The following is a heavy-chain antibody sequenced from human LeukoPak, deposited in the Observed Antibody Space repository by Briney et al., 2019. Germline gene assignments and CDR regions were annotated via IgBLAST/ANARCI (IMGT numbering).Heavy chain of an antibody. D-gene: IGHD3-22*01. CDR1: GFTFSSYW. J-gene: IGHJ4*02. CDR3: AREIVVVIPGQGLYYFDY. Sequence: GGSLRLSCAASGFTFSSYWMSWVRQAPVKGLEWVANIKQDGSEKYYVDSVKGRFTISRDNAKNSLYLQMNSLRAEDTAVYYCAREIVVVIPGQGLYYFDYWGQGTLVTVSS. CDR2: IKQDGSEK. V-gene: IGHV3-7*01.